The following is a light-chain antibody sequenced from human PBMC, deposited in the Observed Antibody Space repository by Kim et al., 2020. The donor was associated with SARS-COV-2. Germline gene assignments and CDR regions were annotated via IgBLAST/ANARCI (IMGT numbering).Light chain of an antibody. Sequence: DLQMTQSPSTLSASVGDRVTITCRASQSINNWLAWYQQKPGKAPNLLIYKASRLQRGVPSRFNGSGSGTEFTLTISSLQPDDFATYYCQQSGTFGQGTKVEIK. V-gene: IGKV1-5*03. CDR2: KAS. J-gene: IGKJ1*01. CDR3: QQSGT. CDR1: QSINNW.